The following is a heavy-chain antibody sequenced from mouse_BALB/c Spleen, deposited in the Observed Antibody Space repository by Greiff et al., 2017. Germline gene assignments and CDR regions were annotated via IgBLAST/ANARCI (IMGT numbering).Heavy chain of an antibody. D-gene: IGHD1-2*01. J-gene: IGHJ4*01. CDR1: GFTFSSFG. V-gene: IGHV5-17*02. CDR3: ARTARDVCDYAMDY. Sequence: EVQGVESGGGLVQPGGSRQLSCAASGFTFSSFGMHWVRQAPEKGLEWVAYISSGSSTIYYADTVKGRFTLSRDNPKTTLFLQMTSLRSEGTAMYYCARTARDVCDYAMDYWGQGTSVTVAA. CDR2: ISSGSSTI.